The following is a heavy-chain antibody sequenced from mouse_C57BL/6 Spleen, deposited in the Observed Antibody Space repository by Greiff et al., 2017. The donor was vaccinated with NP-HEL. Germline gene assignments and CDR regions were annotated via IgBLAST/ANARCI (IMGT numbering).Heavy chain of an antibody. J-gene: IGHJ4*01. CDR1: GYTFTSYW. CDR2: INPSNGGT. V-gene: IGHV1-53*01. D-gene: IGHD2-13*01. CDR3: ASPYSDYGAMDY. Sequence: VKLQQSGTELVKPGASVKLSCKASGYTFTSYWMHWVKQRPGQGLEWIGNINPSNGGTKYNEKFKSKATLTVDKSSSTAYMQLSSLTSEDSAVYYCASPYSDYGAMDYWGQGTSVTVSS.